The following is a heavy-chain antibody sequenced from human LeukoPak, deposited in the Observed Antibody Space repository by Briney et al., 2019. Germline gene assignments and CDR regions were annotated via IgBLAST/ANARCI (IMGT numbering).Heavy chain of an antibody. V-gene: IGHV3-21*01. J-gene: IGHJ4*02. Sequence: GGSLRLSCAASGFTFSIYSMNWVRQAPGKGLEWVSSISSSSSYIYYADSVKGRFTISRDNAKNSLYLQMNSLRAEDTAVYYCSRDSAPLQLPHDYWGQGTLVTVSS. CDR2: ISSSSSYI. CDR1: GFTFSIYS. CDR3: SRDSAPLQLPHDY. D-gene: IGHD1-26*01.